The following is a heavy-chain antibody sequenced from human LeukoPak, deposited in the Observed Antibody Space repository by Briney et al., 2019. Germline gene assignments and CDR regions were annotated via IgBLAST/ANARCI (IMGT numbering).Heavy chain of an antibody. CDR1: GFTFSSYS. D-gene: IGHD2-21*01. CDR2: ISSSSSYI. J-gene: IGHJ5*02. CDR3: ARDGGEGFDP. Sequence: GESLKISCAASGFTFSSYSMNWVRQAPGKGLEWVSSISSSSSYIYYADSVKGRFTISRDNAKNSLYLQMNSLRAEDTAVYYCARDGGEGFDPWGQGTLVTVSS. V-gene: IGHV3-21*01.